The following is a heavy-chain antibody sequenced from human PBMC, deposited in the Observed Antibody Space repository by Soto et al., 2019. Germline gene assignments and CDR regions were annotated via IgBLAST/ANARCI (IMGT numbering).Heavy chain of an antibody. CDR3: ASWGRTSRYSAYAFDI. CDR1: GFTFSSYS. V-gene: IGHV3-21*01. D-gene: IGHD5-12*01. CDR2: ISSSSSYI. Sequence: GGSLRLSCAASGFTFSSYSMNWVRQAPGKGLEWVSSISSSSSYIYYADSVKGRFTISRDNAKNSLYLQMNSLRAEDTAVYYCASWGRTSRYSAYAFDIWGQGTMVTVSS. J-gene: IGHJ3*02.